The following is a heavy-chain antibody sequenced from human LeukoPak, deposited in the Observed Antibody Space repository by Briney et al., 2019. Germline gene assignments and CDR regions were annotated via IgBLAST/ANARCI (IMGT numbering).Heavy chain of an antibody. V-gene: IGHV4-30-2*01. CDR1: GGSISSGGYY. CDR3: ARLMGLRLGDGSYFDS. CDR2: IYHSGST. D-gene: IGHD3-16*01. J-gene: IGHJ4*02. Sequence: PSQTLSLTCTVSGGSISSGGYYWSWIRQPPGKGLEWIGYIYHSGSTYYNPSLKSRVTISVDRSKNQFSLKLNSVTAADTAVYYCARLMGLRLGDGSYFDSWGQGTLVTVSS.